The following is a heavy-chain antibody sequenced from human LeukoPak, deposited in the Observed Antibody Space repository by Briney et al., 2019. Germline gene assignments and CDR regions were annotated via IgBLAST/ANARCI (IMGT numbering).Heavy chain of an antibody. D-gene: IGHD3-22*01. J-gene: IGHJ4*02. V-gene: IGHV3-53*01. CDR1: GFIVSSNC. CDR2: IYSGGST. Sequence: GGSLRLSCVASGFIVSSNCMSWVRQAPGKGLEWVSFIYSGGSTYYADSVKGRLTITRDNSKNTLYLQMNSLRAEDTAVYYCARRAGDYSHPYDYWGQGTLVTVSS. CDR3: ARRAGDYSHPYDY.